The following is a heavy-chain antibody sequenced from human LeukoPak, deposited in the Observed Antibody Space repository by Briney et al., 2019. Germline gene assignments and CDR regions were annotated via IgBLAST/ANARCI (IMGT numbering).Heavy chain of an antibody. CDR2: INNDGSIT. CDR3: AKGGDRYSSGWSYYFDY. V-gene: IGHV3-74*01. Sequence: GGSLRLSCAASEFTISRYWMHWVRQAPGKGLVWVSNINNDGSITTYADSVKGRFTISRDNVKNTLFLQMNSLRAEDTAVYYCAKGGDRYSSGWSYYFDYWGQGTLVTVSS. J-gene: IGHJ4*02. D-gene: IGHD6-19*01. CDR1: EFTISRYW.